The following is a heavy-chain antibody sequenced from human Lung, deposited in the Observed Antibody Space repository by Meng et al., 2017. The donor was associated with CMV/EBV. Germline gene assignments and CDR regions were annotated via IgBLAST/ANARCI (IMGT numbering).Heavy chain of an antibody. CDR2: ISSSSSTI. J-gene: IGHJ4*02. D-gene: IGHD2-2*01. CDR3: ARALLGYCSSTSCSDVRYCDY. V-gene: IGHV3-48*04. CDR1: GFTFSSYS. Sequence: GESLKISCAASGFTFSSYSMNWVRQAPGKGLEWVSYISSSSSTIYYADSVKGRFTISRDNAKNSLYLQMNSLRAEDTAVYYCARALLGYCSSTSCSDVRYCDYWGKGALLTVSS.